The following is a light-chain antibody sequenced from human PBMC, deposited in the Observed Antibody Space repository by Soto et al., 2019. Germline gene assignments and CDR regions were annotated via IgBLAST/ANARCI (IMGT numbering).Light chain of an antibody. CDR1: QILVYSDGNTY. J-gene: IGKJ1*01. CDR2: KVS. Sequence: DVVMTQSPLSRPVTLGQPASISCRSSQILVYSDGNTYLSWFQQRPGQSPRRLIYKVSDRFSGVPDRFSGSGAGTDFTLTISRVEAEDVGVYYCMQATQSSWTFGQGTKVDIK. V-gene: IGKV2-30*01. CDR3: MQATQSSWT.